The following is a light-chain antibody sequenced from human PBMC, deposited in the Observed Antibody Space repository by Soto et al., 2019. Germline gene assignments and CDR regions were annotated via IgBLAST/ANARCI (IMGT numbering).Light chain of an antibody. CDR1: QSVSSTY. V-gene: IGKV3-20*01. CDR3: KRYGRSPRCFT. Sequence: EIVLTQSPGTLSLSPGESATLSCRASQSVSSTYLAWYQQKHGQAPRLLIYDESSRATRIPDKFIGSGSGSGFSLTIRSREPEVSAMYYCKRYGRSPRCFTIGPGTKVDIK. CDR2: DES. J-gene: IGKJ3*01.